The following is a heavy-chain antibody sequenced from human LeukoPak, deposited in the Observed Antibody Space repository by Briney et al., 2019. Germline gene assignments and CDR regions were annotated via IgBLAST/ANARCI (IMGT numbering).Heavy chain of an antibody. V-gene: IGHV3-23*01. Sequence: GGSLRLSCAASGFTFDDYGMSWVRQAPGKGLEWVSAISGSGGSTYYADSVKGRFTISRDNSKNTLYLQMNSLRAEDTAVYYCAKDRTISIAAAGTFDYWGQGTLVTVSS. CDR3: AKDRTISIAAAGTFDY. CDR1: GFTFDDYG. J-gene: IGHJ4*02. D-gene: IGHD6-13*01. CDR2: ISGSGGST.